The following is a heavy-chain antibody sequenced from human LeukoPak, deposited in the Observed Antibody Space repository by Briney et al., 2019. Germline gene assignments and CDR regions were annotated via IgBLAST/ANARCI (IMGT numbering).Heavy chain of an antibody. D-gene: IGHD6-13*01. CDR1: GYTFTGYY. J-gene: IGHJ6*02. Sequence: ASVKVSCKASGYTFTGYYMHWVRQAPGQGLEWMGWINPNSGGTNYAQKFQGWVTMTRDASISTAYMELSRLRSDDTAVYYCAGGAAGTDYYYGMDVWGQGTTVTVSS. CDR3: AGGAAGTDYYYGMDV. CDR2: INPNSGGT. V-gene: IGHV1-2*04.